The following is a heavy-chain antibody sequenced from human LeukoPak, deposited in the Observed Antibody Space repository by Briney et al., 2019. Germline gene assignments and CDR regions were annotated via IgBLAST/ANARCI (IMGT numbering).Heavy chain of an antibody. CDR3: ARIGYSGYNFDY. D-gene: IGHD5-12*01. V-gene: IGHV3-7*01. CDR2: INQDGSGK. Sequence: PGGSLRLSCAASGFTFRSYWMSWVRQAPGKGLEWVANINQDGSGKYYVDSVKGRFTISRDNAKNSLYLQMNSLRAEDTAVYYCARIGYSGYNFDYWGQGTLVTVSS. CDR1: GFTFRSYW. J-gene: IGHJ4*02.